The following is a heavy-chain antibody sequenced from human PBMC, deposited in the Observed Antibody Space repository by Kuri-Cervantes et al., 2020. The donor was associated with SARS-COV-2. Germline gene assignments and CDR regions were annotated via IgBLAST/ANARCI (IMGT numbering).Heavy chain of an antibody. CDR1: GGSLSGYY. Sequence: SETLSLTCAVYGGSLSGYYWSWIRQPPGKGLEWIGEINHSGSTNYNPSLKSRVTISVDTSKNQFSLNLNSLTAADTAVYYCARLPAGLRLGERYFDYWGQGTLVTVSS. CDR3: ARLPAGLRLGERYFDY. CDR2: INHSGST. V-gene: IGHV4-34*01. J-gene: IGHJ4*02. D-gene: IGHD3-16*01.